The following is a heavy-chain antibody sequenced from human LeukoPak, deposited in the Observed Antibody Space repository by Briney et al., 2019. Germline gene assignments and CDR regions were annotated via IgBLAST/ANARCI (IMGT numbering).Heavy chain of an antibody. CDR1: GFTFSSYS. V-gene: IGHV3-21*01. J-gene: IGHJ4*02. D-gene: IGHD3-3*01. CDR2: ISSSSSYI. CDR3: ARQAYQYYDFWSGYHDY. Sequence: GGSLRLPCAASGFTFSSYSMNWVRQAPGKGLEWVSSISSSSSYIYYADSAKGRFTIARDNAKNTLYLQMNSLRAEDTAVYYCARQAYQYYDFWSGYHDYWGQGTLVTVSS.